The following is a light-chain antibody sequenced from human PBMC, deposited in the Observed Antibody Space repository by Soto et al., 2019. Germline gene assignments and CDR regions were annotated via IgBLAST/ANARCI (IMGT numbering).Light chain of an antibody. CDR1: QSISRW. CDR3: QQYNTYST. Sequence: IQITQSPSTQSASVGDRVTITCRASQSISRWLAWYQQKPGKAPQALIYDASSLKSGVPSRFSGNASGTESTLTISSLKPDDFATYYCQQYNTYSTFGQGTRLEIK. CDR2: DAS. J-gene: IGKJ5*01. V-gene: IGKV1-5*01.